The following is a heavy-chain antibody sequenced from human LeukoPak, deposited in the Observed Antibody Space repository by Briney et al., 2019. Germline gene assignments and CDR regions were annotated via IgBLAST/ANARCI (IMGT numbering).Heavy chain of an antibody. CDR3: TRVGAAAGPYYFDY. Sequence: ASVKVSCTASGYTFTNYAIHWVRQAPGQRLEWMGWINAGNGNTKYSQKFQGRVTITRDTSASTAYMELSSLRSEDAAVYYCTRVGAAAGPYYFDYWGQGTLVTVSS. D-gene: IGHD6-13*01. CDR1: GYTFTNYA. J-gene: IGHJ4*02. V-gene: IGHV1-3*01. CDR2: INAGNGNT.